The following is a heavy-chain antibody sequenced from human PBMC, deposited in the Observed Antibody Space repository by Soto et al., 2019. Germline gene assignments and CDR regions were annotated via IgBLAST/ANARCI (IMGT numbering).Heavy chain of an antibody. CDR2: INAGNGNT. CDR3: ARDSSGRGGWFDP. CDR1: GYTFTSYA. Sequence: ASVKVSCKASGYTFTSYAMHWVRQAPGQRLEWMGWINAGNGNTKYSQKFQGRVTITRDTSASTAYMELRSLRSDDTAVYYCARDSSGRGGWFDPWGQGTLVTVSS. D-gene: IGHD6-19*01. J-gene: IGHJ5*02. V-gene: IGHV1-3*01.